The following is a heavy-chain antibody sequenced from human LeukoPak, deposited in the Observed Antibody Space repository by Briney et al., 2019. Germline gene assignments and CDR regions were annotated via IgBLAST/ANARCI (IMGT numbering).Heavy chain of an antibody. V-gene: IGHV1-24*01. CDR2: FDPEDGET. J-gene: IGHJ4*02. CDR3: ATRDRFVVVPAASYYFDY. D-gene: IGHD2-2*01. Sequence: ASVKVSCKVSGYTLTELSMHWVRQAPGKGLEWMGGFDPEDGETIYAQKFQGRVTMTEDTSTDTAYMELSSLRSEDTAVYYCATRDRFVVVPAASYYFDYWGQGTLVTVSS. CDR1: GYTLTELS.